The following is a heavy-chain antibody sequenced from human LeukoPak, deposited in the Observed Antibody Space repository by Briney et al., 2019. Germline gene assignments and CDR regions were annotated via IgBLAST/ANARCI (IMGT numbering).Heavy chain of an antibody. Sequence: GGSLRLSCAASGFTFSSYSMNWVRQAPGNGLEWVSYISPSGSTRYYADSLKGRFTISRDTAKNSLYLQMNSLRAEDTAVYYCARDRWELVDYWGQGTLVTVSS. CDR2: ISPSGSTR. J-gene: IGHJ4*02. CDR1: GFTFSSYS. V-gene: IGHV3-48*01. CDR3: ARDRWELVDY. D-gene: IGHD1-26*01.